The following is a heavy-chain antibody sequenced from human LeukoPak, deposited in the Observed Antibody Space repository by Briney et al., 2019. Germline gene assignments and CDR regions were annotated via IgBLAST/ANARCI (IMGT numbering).Heavy chain of an antibody. J-gene: IGHJ4*02. CDR2: ISWDGGSI. CDR3: AKDIRGSTSWYGLDY. D-gene: IGHD2-2*01. Sequence: GGSLRLSCAASGFTFSSYAMSWVRQAPGKGLEWVSLISWDGGSIYYADSVKGRFTISRDNSKNSLYLQMNSLRAEDTAFYYCAKDIRGSTSWYGLDYWGQGTLVTVSS. V-gene: IGHV3-43D*03. CDR1: GFTFSSYA.